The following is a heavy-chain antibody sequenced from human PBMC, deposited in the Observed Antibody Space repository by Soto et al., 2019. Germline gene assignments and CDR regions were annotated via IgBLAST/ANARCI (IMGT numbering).Heavy chain of an antibody. CDR3: AKDRGSSIPSHPFDS. Sequence: SLRHSYAGSLLNFGCYAISWVRQAPVKGLDWVSAIAGSGGSTYYADSVKGRFTISRDNSKNTLSLQMNSLRAEDSAVYYCAKDRGSSIPSHPFDSWGQGTLV. J-gene: IGHJ4*02. D-gene: IGHD6-13*01. V-gene: IGHV3-23*01. CDR2: IAGSGGST. CDR1: LLNFGCYA.